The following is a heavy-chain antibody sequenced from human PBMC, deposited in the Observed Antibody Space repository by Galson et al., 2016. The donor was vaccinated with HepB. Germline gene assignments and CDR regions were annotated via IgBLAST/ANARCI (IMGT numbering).Heavy chain of an antibody. V-gene: IGHV4-61*08. CDR2: IQNPGST. CDR3: ARDEGFYNGMDV. Sequence: SETLSLTCTVSSGSVSSGGYYWSWVRQSPGKGLEWIGYIQNPGSTNYNPSLKGRVTISIDRSKNQFFLELTSVTAADTAVYYCARDEGFYNGMDVWGQGTLVTVSS. J-gene: IGHJ6*02. CDR1: SGSVSSGGYY. D-gene: IGHD2/OR15-2a*01.